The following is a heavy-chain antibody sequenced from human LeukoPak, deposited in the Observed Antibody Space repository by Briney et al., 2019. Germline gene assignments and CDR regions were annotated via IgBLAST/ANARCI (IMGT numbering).Heavy chain of an antibody. CDR2: IYYSGST. D-gene: IGHD4-17*01. J-gene: IGHJ4*02. CDR3: ARDTTVTTSFHFDY. CDR1: GGSISSGGYY. Sequence: PSQTLSLTCTVSGGSISSGGYYWSWIRQPPGEGLEWIGYIYYSGSTYYHPSLKSRVTISLDTSKNQFSLKLSSVTAADTAGYYCARDTTVTTSFHFDYWGQGTLVTVSS. V-gene: IGHV4-30-4*01.